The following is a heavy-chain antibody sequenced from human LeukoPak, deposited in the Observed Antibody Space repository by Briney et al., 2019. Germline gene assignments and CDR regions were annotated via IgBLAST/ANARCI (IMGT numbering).Heavy chain of an antibody. V-gene: IGHV4-61*02. Sequence: PSQTLSLTCTVSGGSISSGSYYWSWIRQPAGKGLDWIGRIYTSGSTNYNPSLKSRVTISVDTSKNQFSLKLSSVTAADTAVYYCARVAAAGTRSPQYFQHWGQGTLVTVSS. CDR2: IYTSGST. D-gene: IGHD6-13*01. J-gene: IGHJ1*01. CDR3: ARVAAAGTRSPQYFQH. CDR1: GGSISSGSYY.